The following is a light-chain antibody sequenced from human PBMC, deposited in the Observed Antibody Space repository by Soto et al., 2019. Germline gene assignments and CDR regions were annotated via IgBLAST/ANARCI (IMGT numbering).Light chain of an antibody. J-gene: IGKJ4*01. Sequence: AIHMTQSPSSLSASVGERFTITCRARQVIKNALSWYQQRTGREPKLLIYIASNLQSGVPSRFRGSGSGTDFTLTISSLQPEDFEPYYCLQNYNYPLTFGGGTKVDIK. CDR2: IAS. CDR1: QVIKNA. CDR3: LQNYNYPLT. V-gene: IGKV1-6*01.